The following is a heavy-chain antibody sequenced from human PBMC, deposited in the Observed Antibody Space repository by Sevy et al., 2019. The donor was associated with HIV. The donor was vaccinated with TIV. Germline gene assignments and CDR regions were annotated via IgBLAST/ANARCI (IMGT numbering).Heavy chain of an antibody. CDR2: IYSGGST. CDR1: GFTVSSNY. J-gene: IGHJ6*02. Sequence: GGSLRLSCAASGFTVSSNYMSWVRQAPGKGLEWVSVIYSGGSTYYADSVKGRFTISRDNSKNTLYLQMNSLRAEDTAMYYCARAPWYYYGTGSYYYGMDVWGQGTTVTVSS. CDR3: ARAPWYYYGTGSYYYGMDV. V-gene: IGHV3-53*01. D-gene: IGHD3-10*01.